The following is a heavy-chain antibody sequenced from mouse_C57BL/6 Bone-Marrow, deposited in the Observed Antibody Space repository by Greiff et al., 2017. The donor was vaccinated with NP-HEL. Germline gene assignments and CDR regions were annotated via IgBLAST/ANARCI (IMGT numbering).Heavy chain of an antibody. CDR1: GYTFTDYN. J-gene: IGHJ1*03. V-gene: IGHV1-18*01. CDR3: ARIYGTPYWYFDV. D-gene: IGHD1-1*01. Sequence: EVKLMESGPELVKPGASVKIPCKASGYTFTDYNMDWVKQSHGKSLEWIGDINPNNGGTIYNQKFKGKATLTVDKSSSTAYMELRSLTSEDTAVYYCARIYGTPYWYFDVWGTGTTVTVSS. CDR2: INPNNGGT.